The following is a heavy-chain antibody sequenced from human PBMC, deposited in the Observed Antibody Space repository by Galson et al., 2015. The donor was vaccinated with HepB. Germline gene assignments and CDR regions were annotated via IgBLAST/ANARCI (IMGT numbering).Heavy chain of an antibody. Sequence: SLRLSCAASGFTFSSYSMQWVRQAPGKGLEWVPTISYDGTNNYAATVRGRFTITRDNPKNTMYLQMNKLGGEDTAVDYCAGDPGHVGRGRGRVDPWGQGTLVIVSP. CDR2: ISYDGTN. J-gene: IGHJ5*02. D-gene: IGHD1-14*01. CDR3: AGDPGHVGRGRGRVDP. CDR1: GFTFSSYS. V-gene: IGHV3-30*04.